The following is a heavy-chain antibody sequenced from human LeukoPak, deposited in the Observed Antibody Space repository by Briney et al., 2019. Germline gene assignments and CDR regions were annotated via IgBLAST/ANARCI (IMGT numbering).Heavy chain of an antibody. V-gene: IGHV3-23*01. D-gene: IGHD5-24*01. CDR2: ISGNGGRT. CDR1: GFTFSSYA. CDR3: AKVAEMDTILGKFDN. J-gene: IGHJ5*02. Sequence: GGSLRLSCAASGFTFSSYAMSWVRQAPGKGLEWVSAISGNGGRTYYADSVKGRFTIPRDNSRNTLFLQMNSLRAEDTAVYYCAKVAEMDTILGKFDNWGQGTLVTVSS.